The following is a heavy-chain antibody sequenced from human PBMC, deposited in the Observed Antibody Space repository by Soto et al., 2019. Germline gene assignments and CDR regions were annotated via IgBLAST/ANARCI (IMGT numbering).Heavy chain of an antibody. D-gene: IGHD6-13*01. CDR2: IKSKTDGGTT. CDR1: GFTFSNAW. J-gene: IGHJ1*01. CDR3: TTGLAAAGTVLDFQH. Sequence: GGSLRLSCAASGFTFSNAWMNWVRQAPGKGLEWVGRIKSKTDGGTTDYAAPVKGRFTISRDDSKNTLYLQMNSLKTEDTAVYYCTTGLAAAGTVLDFQHWGQGTLVTVSS. V-gene: IGHV3-15*07.